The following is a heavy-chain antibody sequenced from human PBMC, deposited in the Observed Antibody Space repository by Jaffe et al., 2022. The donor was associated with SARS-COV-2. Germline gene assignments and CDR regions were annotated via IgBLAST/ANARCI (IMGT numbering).Heavy chain of an antibody. V-gene: IGHV4-34*01. CDR2: INHSGST. Sequence: QVQLQQWGAGLLKPSETLSLTCAVYGGSFSGYYWSWIRQPPGKGLEWIGEINHSGSTNYNPSLKSRVTISVDTSKNQFSLKLSSVTAADTAVYYCARERRVRGVIINGLNWFDPWGQGTLVTVSS. CDR1: GGSFSGYY. D-gene: IGHD3-10*01. CDR3: ARERRVRGVIINGLNWFDP. J-gene: IGHJ5*02.